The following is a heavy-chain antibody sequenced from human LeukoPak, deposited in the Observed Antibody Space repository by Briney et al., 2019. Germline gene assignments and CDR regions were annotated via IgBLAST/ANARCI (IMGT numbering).Heavy chain of an antibody. J-gene: IGHJ4*02. Sequence: SETMSLTCTVSGGSISSSSYYWGWIRQPPGKGLEWIGSIYYSGSTYYNPSLKSRVTISVDTSKNQFSLKLSSVTAADTAVYYCARSRLRLGELSSFDYWGQGTLVTVSS. CDR3: ARSRLRLGELSSFDY. D-gene: IGHD3-16*02. V-gene: IGHV4-39*07. CDR2: IYYSGST. CDR1: GGSISSSSYY.